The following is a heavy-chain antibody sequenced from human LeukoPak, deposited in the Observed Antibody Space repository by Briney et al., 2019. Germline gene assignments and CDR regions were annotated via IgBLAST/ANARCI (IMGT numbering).Heavy chain of an antibody. Sequence: SETLSLTCTVSGGSISSYYWSWIRQPPGEGLEWIGYIYYSGSTNYNPSLKSRVTISVDTSKNQFSLKLSSVTAADTAVYYCARAISGYSSSWYGYYYYYYMDVWGKGTTVTVSS. D-gene: IGHD6-13*01. CDR1: GGSISSYY. V-gene: IGHV4-59*01. CDR3: ARAISGYSSSWYGYYYYYYMDV. J-gene: IGHJ6*03. CDR2: IYYSGST.